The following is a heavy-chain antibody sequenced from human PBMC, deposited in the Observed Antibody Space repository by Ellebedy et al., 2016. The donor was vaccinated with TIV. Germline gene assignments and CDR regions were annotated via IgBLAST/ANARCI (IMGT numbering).Heavy chain of an antibody. V-gene: IGHV3-7*01. J-gene: IGHJ3*02. CDR2: MRDEGSEK. D-gene: IGHD4-17*01. Sequence: GGSLRLSCAASGFSFRSYWMSWVRQAPGKGLEWVANMRDEGSEKNYVESVRGRFTISRDNPKNSLYLQMNSLRVEDTAVYYCATDGSYGDYLSPTHAFVIWGQGTMVTVSS. CDR3: ATDGSYGDYLSPTHAFVI. CDR1: GFSFRSYW.